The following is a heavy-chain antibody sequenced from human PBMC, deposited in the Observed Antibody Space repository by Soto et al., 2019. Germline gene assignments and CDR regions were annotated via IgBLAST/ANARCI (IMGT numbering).Heavy chain of an antibody. D-gene: IGHD2-21*02. V-gene: IGHV2-5*02. CDR1: AFSLSTGWVG. J-gene: IGHJ6*02. CDR3: IQSRCGGDCLQSYASYYYYGMDV. CDR2: IYWDDDK. Sequence: QITLKESGPTLVNSTQTLTLTCTFSAFSLSTGWVGVGWIRQPPGNALEWLALIYWDDDKRYSPSLRSRLTISKDTSKNQVLLTMTNMDPVDTATYYCIQSRCGGDCLQSYASYYYYGMDVWGQGTTVTVSS.